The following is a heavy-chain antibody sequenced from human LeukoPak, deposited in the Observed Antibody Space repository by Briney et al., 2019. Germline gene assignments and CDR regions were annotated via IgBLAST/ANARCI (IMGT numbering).Heavy chain of an antibody. CDR1: GFTFSDYY. CDR2: ISSSSSYT. V-gene: IGHV3-11*05. J-gene: IGHJ6*02. D-gene: IGHD2-2*01. Sequence: GGSLRLSCAASGFTFSDYYMSWIRRAPGKGLEWVSYISSSSSYTNYADSVKGRFTISRDNAKNSLYLQMNSLRAEDTAVYYCARDFDSTSFSYYYYGMDVWGQGTTVTVSS. CDR3: ARDFDSTSFSYYYYGMDV.